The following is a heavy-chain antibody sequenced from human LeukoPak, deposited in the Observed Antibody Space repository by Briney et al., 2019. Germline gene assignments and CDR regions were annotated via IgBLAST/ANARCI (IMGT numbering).Heavy chain of an antibody. V-gene: IGHV3-49*03. CDR3: AKRQVTIVGQNYFDY. D-gene: IGHD2-21*02. CDR2: IRSKAYGGTT. Sequence: GVLRLSCTASGFTFGDYAMSWFRQAPGKGLEWVGFIRSKAYGGTTEYAASVKGRFTISRDDSKSIAYLQMNSLRADDTAVYYCAKRQVTIVGQNYFDYWGQGTLVTVSS. CDR1: GFTFGDYA. J-gene: IGHJ4*02.